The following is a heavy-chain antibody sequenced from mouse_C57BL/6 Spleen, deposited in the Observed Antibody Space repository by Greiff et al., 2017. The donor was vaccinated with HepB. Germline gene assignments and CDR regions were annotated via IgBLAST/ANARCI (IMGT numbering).Heavy chain of an antibody. CDR3: TTEGFITTVVEGY. CDR2: IDPENGDT. D-gene: IGHD1-1*01. J-gene: IGHJ2*01. Sequence: VQLQQSGAELVRPGASVKLSCTASGFNIKDDYMHWVKQRPEQGLEWIGWIDPENGDTEYASKFQGKATITADTSSNTAYLQLSSLTSEDTAVYYCTTEGFITTVVEGYWGQGTTLTVSS. V-gene: IGHV14-4*01. CDR1: GFNIKDDY.